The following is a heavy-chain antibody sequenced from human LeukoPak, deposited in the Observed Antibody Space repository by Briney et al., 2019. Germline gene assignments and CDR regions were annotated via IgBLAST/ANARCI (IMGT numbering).Heavy chain of an antibody. Sequence: SVKVSCKASGGTFSSYAISWVRQAPGQGLEWMGGIIPIFGTANYAQKFQGRVTITADESTSTAYMELRSLRSDDTAVYYCARAGPVDIVATIAYWGQGTLVTVSS. J-gene: IGHJ4*02. CDR3: ARAGPVDIVATIAY. CDR1: GGTFSSYA. V-gene: IGHV1-69*01. D-gene: IGHD5-12*01. CDR2: IIPIFGTA.